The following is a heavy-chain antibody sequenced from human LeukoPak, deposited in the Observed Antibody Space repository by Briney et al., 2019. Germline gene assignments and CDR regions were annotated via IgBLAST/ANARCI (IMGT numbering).Heavy chain of an antibody. V-gene: IGHV3-23*01. CDR2: ISGSGGIT. CDR3: AKDPTDFDSSGQTYFDY. CDR1: GFTFSDYN. Sequence: GGSLRLSCAASGFTFSDYNMRWIRQAPGKGLEWVSGISGSGGITHYADSVRGRFTISRDNSKNTLYLQMNSLRAEDTAVYYCAKDPTDFDSSGQTYFDYWGQGSLVTVSS. D-gene: IGHD3-22*01. J-gene: IGHJ4*02.